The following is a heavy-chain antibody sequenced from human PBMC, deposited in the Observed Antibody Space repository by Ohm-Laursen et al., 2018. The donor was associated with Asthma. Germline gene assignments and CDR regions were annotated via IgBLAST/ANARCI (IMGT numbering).Heavy chain of an antibody. Sequence: SLRLSCAASGFTFRSYAMHWVRQAPGKGLEWVAVGGSYYDGGLKYYADSVKGRFTISRDNSKNTLYLQMNSLRAEDTAVYYCARDSGSYFDYWGQGTLVTVSS. D-gene: IGHD1-26*01. CDR2: GGSYYDGGLK. CDR1: GFTFRSYA. CDR3: ARDSGSYFDY. J-gene: IGHJ4*02. V-gene: IGHV3-30-3*01.